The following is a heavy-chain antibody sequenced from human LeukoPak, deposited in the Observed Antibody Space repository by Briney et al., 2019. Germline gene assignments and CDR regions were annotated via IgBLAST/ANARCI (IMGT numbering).Heavy chain of an antibody. CDR3: ARAKSGTVVYYYYYYMDV. CDR1: GYTFTGYY. CDR2: MNPNSGNT. Sequence: ASVKVSCKASGYTFTGYYMHWVRQATGQGLEWMGWMNPNSGNTGYAQKFQGRVTMTRNTSISTAYMGLSSLRSEDTAVYYCARAKSGTVVYYYYYYMDVWGKGTTVTISS. J-gene: IGHJ6*03. V-gene: IGHV1-8*02. D-gene: IGHD1-1*01.